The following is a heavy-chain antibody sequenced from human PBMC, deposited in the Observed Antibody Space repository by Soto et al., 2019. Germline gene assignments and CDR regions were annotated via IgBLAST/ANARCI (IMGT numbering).Heavy chain of an antibody. V-gene: IGHV1-69*06. Sequence: SVKGSCKGSGGRFNIRWVRQAPGQGLEWMGGIIPVIDTANYARKFQGRVVISADRATNIVYMEMMSLTLEDTAVYYCARGSGADAFDIWGQGTMVTVSS. D-gene: IGHD7-27*01. J-gene: IGHJ3*02. CDR3: ARGSGADAFDI. CDR2: IIPVIDTA. CDR1: GGRFN.